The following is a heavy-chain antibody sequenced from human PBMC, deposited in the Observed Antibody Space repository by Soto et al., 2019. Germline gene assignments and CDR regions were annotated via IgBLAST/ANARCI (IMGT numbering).Heavy chain of an antibody. CDR1: GITFGNRA. Sequence: GGSLRLSCVASGITFGNRAMSWVRQAPGEGLEWVSAITDTGGDAKYADSVRGRFAISRDNSKNTLYLQMSSLRAEDSAVYYCARGSKDSCPASRISGFWGRATLVT. D-gene: IGHD2-15*01. J-gene: IGHJ1*01. CDR3: ARGSKDSCPASRISGF. CDR2: ITDTGGDA. V-gene: IGHV3-23*01.